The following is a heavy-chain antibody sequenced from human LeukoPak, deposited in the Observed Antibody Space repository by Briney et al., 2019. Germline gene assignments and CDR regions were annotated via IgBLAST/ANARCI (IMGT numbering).Heavy chain of an antibody. D-gene: IGHD3-10*01. J-gene: IGHJ6*03. V-gene: IGHV3-21*01. CDR3: ARDQWFGELPLMDV. CDR2: ISSSSLYT. CDR1: TFSFNSYS. Sequence: CSASTFSFNSYSRMRLRPAQGLDWVGGISISSSSLYTYYEDAVKGRVTISRDNAKNSLYLQMNSLRAEDTAVYYCARDQWFGELPLMDVWGKGTTVTVSS.